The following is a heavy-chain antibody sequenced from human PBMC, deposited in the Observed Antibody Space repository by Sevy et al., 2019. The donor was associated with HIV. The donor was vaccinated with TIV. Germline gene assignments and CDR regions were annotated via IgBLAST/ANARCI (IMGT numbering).Heavy chain of an antibody. CDR3: TRDTYYDFWSGYSYGMDV. V-gene: IGHV3-49*04. CDR2: IRSKAYGGTT. J-gene: IGHJ6*02. D-gene: IGHD3-3*01. CDR1: GFTCGDYA. Sequence: GGSLRLSCTASGFTCGDYAMSWVRQAPGKGLEWVGFIRSKAYGGTTEYAASVKGRFTISRDDSKSIAYLQMNSLKTEDTAVYYCTRDTYYDFWSGYSYGMDVWGQGTTVTVSS.